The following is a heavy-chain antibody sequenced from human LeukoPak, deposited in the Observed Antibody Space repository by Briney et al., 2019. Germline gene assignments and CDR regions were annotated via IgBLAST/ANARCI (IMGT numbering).Heavy chain of an antibody. J-gene: IGHJ4*02. D-gene: IGHD3-22*01. CDR1: GGTFSSYA. CDR2: IIPIFGTA. Sequence: ASVNVSFKASGGTFSSYAISWVRQAPGQGLEWMGGIIPIFGTANYAQKFQGRVTITADESTSTAYMELSSLRSEDTAVYYCARRYYYDSSGYSYWGQGTLVTVSS. V-gene: IGHV1-69*13. CDR3: ARRYYYDSSGYSY.